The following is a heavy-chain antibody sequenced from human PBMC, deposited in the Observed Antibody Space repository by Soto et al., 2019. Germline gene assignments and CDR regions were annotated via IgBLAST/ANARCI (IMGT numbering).Heavy chain of an antibody. J-gene: IGHJ6*02. CDR3: ANLEWPASRYGMDV. CDR1: GFTFSSYA. CDR2: ISGSGGST. Sequence: PGGSLRLSCAASGFTFSSYAMSWVRQAPGKGLEWVSAISGSGGSTYYADSVKGRFTISRDNSKNTLYLQMNSLRAEDTAVYYCANLEWPASRYGMDVWGQGTTVTVSS. V-gene: IGHV3-23*01. D-gene: IGHD3-3*01.